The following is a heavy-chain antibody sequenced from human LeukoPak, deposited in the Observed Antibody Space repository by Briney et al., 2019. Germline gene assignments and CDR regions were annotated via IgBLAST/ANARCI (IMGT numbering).Heavy chain of an antibody. CDR3: ARAPRGGYDLPHYYYYYMDV. J-gene: IGHJ6*03. Sequence: PGGSLRLSCAASGFTFSSYSMNWVRQAPGKGLEWVSYISSSGSTIYYADSVKGRFTISRDNAKNSLYLQMNSLRAEDTAVYYCARAPRGGYDLPHYYYYYMDVWGKGTTVTISS. D-gene: IGHD5-12*01. CDR2: ISSSGSTI. V-gene: IGHV3-48*04. CDR1: GFTFSSYS.